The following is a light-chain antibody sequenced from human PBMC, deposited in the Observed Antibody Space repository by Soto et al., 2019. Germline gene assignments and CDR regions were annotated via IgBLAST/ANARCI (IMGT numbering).Light chain of an antibody. Sequence: QSALTQPASVSGSPGQSITISCTGTSNDVGGYDYVSWYQQHPGKVPKLMIYDVSKRPSGVSSRFSGSKSGNTASLTISGLQAEDEADYYCNSYRDTDTFWVFGGGTKLTVL. CDR2: DVS. CDR3: NSYRDTDTFWV. J-gene: IGLJ3*02. CDR1: SNDVGGYDY. V-gene: IGLV2-14*03.